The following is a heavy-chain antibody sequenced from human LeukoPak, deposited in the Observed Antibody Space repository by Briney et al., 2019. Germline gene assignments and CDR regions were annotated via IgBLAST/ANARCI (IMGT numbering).Heavy chain of an antibody. CDR2: IYHSGST. CDR3: ARAPEGGATVL. J-gene: IGHJ4*02. D-gene: IGHD1-26*01. Sequence: SETLSLTCTVSGYSISSGYYWGWIRQPPGKGLEWIGSIYHSGSTYYNPSLKSRVTISVDTSKNQFSLKLSSVTAADTAVYYCARAPEGGATVLWGQGTLVTVSS. V-gene: IGHV4-38-2*02. CDR1: GYSISSGYY.